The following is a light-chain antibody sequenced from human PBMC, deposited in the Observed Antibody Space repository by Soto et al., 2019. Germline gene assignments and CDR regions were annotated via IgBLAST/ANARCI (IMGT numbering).Light chain of an antibody. V-gene: IGKV3-11*01. CDR2: DAS. Sequence: EIVLPQSPATLSLSPGESATLSCRARQSVSSSLAWYQQRPGQVPRLLIYDASNRATGIPARFSGSGSGTDFTLTISSLEPEDFAVYYCQQRSNWPLTFGGGTKVEIK. J-gene: IGKJ4*01. CDR3: QQRSNWPLT. CDR1: QSVSSS.